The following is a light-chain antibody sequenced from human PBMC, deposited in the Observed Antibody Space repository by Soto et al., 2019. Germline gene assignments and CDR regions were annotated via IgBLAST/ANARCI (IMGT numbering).Light chain of an antibody. J-gene: IGKJ2*01. CDR3: QQLNSYRVA. V-gene: IGKV1-9*01. CDR2: AAS. Sequence: DIQLTQSPSFLSASVGDRVTITCRASQGISSYLAWYQQKPGKAPKLLIYAASTLQSGVPSRFSGSGSGTEFPLTISSLQTEDFATYYCQQLNSYRVAVGQGTKLEIK. CDR1: QGISSY.